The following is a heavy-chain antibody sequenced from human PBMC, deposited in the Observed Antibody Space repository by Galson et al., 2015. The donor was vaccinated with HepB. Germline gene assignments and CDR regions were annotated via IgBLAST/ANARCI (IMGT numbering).Heavy chain of an antibody. Sequence: SLRLSCAASGFTFSSYAMIWVRQAPGKGLEWISGISGGGINTYYADSVKGRFTVSRDNSKNTLYLQMSSLRADDTAVHFCTKSDEWELPRWFDPWGQGTLVTVSS. CDR3: TKSDEWELPRWFDP. CDR1: GFTFSSYA. CDR2: ISGGGINT. J-gene: IGHJ5*02. D-gene: IGHD1-7*01. V-gene: IGHV3-23*01.